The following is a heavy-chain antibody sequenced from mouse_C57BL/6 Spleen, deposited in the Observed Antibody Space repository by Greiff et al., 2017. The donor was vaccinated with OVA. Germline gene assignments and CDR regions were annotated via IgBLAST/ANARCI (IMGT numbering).Heavy chain of an antibody. CDR1: GYTFTSYT. V-gene: IGHV1-4*01. J-gene: IGHJ2*01. CDR2: INPSSGYT. D-gene: IGHD1-1*01. Sequence: QVQLKESGAELARPGASVKMSCKASGYTFTSYTMHWVKQRPGQGLEWIGYINPSSGYTKYNQKFKDKATLTADKSSSTAYMQLSSLTSEDSAVYYCAHYYGSSPYYFDYWGQGTTLTVSS. CDR3: AHYYGSSPYYFDY.